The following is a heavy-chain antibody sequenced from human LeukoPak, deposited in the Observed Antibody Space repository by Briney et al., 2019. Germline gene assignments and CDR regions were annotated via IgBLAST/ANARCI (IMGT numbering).Heavy chain of an antibody. J-gene: IGHJ4*02. Sequence: ASVKVSCKASGYTFTSYGISWVRQAPGQGLEWMGWISAYNGNTNYAQKLQGRVTMTTDTSTSTAYMVLRSLRSEDTAVYYCARAPTGALYFDYWGQGTLVTVSS. CDR3: ARAPTGALYFDY. D-gene: IGHD7-27*01. CDR2: ISAYNGNT. CDR1: GYTFTSYG. V-gene: IGHV1-18*01.